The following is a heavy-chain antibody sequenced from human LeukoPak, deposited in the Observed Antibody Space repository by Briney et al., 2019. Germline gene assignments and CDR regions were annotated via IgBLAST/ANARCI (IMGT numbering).Heavy chain of an antibody. J-gene: IGHJ3*02. CDR1: GYTFTDYY. CDR2: VDPEDGET. D-gene: IGHD4-23*01. V-gene: IGHV1-69-2*01. Sequence: ASVKISCKVSGYTFTDYYMHWVQQAPGKGLEWMGLVDPEDGETIYAEKFQGRVTITADTSTDTAYMELSSLRSEDTAVYYCATGSNIGAMVVTIASAFDIWSQGTMVTVSS. CDR3: ATGSNIGAMVVTIASAFDI.